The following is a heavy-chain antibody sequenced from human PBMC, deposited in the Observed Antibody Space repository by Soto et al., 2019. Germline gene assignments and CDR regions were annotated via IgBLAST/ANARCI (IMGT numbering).Heavy chain of an antibody. CDR1: GFTFSSYW. D-gene: IGHD6-19*01. V-gene: IGHV3-74*01. Sequence: TGGSLRLSCAASGFTFSSYWMHWVRQAPGKGLVWVSRINSDGSSTSYADSVKGRFTISRDNAKNTLYLQMNSLRAEDTAVYYCARIKFGSGWYGDAFDIWGQGTMVTVSS. CDR2: INSDGSST. J-gene: IGHJ3*02. CDR3: ARIKFGSGWYGDAFDI.